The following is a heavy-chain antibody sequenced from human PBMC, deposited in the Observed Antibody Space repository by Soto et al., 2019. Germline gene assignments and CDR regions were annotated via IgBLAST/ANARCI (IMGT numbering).Heavy chain of an antibody. CDR2: IDPSDSYT. J-gene: IGHJ5*02. V-gene: IGHV5-10-1*01. Sequence: EVQLVQSGAEVKKPGESLRISCKGSGYSFTSYWISWVRQMPGKGLEWMGRIDPSDSYTNYSPSFQGHVTISADKSISTASLQWSSLQASDTAMYYCASHGVRGGGWFPNWSDPWGQGTLVTVSS. D-gene: IGHD3-10*01. CDR3: ASHGVRGGGWFPNWSDP. CDR1: GYSFTSYW.